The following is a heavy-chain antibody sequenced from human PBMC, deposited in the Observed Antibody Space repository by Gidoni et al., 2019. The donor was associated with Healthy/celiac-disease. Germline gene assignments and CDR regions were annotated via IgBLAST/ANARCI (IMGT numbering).Heavy chain of an antibody. Sequence: VQLLASGGGLVQPGGSLSLSCSASGCAFSSYAMSWVRQAPGKGLEWVSAISGSGVSTYYADSVKGRFTISRDNSKNTLSLQMNSLRAEDTAVYYCANSLTGVAYDAFDIWGQGTMVTVSS. CDR1: GCAFSSYA. V-gene: IGHV3-23*01. D-gene: IGHD7-27*01. CDR2: ISGSGVST. J-gene: IGHJ3*02. CDR3: ANSLTGVAYDAFDI.